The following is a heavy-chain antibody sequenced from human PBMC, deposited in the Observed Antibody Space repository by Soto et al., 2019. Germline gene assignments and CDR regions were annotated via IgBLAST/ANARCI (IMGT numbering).Heavy chain of an antibody. CDR1: GGTFSSYA. J-gene: IGHJ6*02. CDR3: GRRSWGGDYYYYGMDV. V-gene: IGHV1-69*13. Sequence: SVKVSCKASGGTFSSYAISWVRQAPGQGLEWMGGIIPIFGTANYAQKFQGRVTITADESTSTAYMELSSLRSEDTAVYYCGRRSWGGDYYYYGMDVWGQGTTVTVSS. D-gene: IGHD3-16*01. CDR2: IIPIFGTA.